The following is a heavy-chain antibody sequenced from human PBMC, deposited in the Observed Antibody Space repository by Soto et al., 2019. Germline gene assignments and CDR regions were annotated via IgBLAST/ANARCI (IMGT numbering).Heavy chain of an antibody. J-gene: IGHJ5*02. CDR2: IYYSGST. V-gene: IGHV4-59*01. D-gene: IGHD6-13*01. CDR3: ARENYSRRNWFDP. CDR1: GGSISSYY. Sequence: SETLSLTCTVSGGSISSYYWSWIRQPPGKGLEWIGYIYYSGSTNYNPSLKSRVTISVDTSKNQFSLKLSSVTAADTAVYYCARENYSRRNWFDPWGQGTLVTVSS.